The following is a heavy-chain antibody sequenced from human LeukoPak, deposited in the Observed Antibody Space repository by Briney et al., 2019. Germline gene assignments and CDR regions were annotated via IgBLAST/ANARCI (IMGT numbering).Heavy chain of an antibody. CDR2: TYYRSKWYN. CDR3: ARTGYSSGWPTWYFDY. V-gene: IGHV6-1*01. D-gene: IGHD6-19*01. Sequence: SQTLSLTCAISGDSFSSNSAAWDWIRQSPSRGLEWLGGTYYRSKWYNDYAVSVKSRITISPDTSKNQFSLQLNSVTPEDTAVYYCARTGYSSGWPTWYFDYWGQGTLVTVSS. CDR1: GDSFSSNSAA. J-gene: IGHJ4*02.